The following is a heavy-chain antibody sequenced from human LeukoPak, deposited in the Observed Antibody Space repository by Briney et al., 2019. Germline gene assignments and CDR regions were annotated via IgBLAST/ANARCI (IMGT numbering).Heavy chain of an antibody. CDR2: MSGGGGST. CDR3: AKTFKINAYFDY. V-gene: IGHV3-23*01. J-gene: IGHJ4*02. D-gene: IGHD3-16*01. CDR1: GFTFSSYA. Sequence: PGGSLRLSCAASGFTFSSYAMSWVRQAPGKGLEWVSVMSGGGGSTYYADSVKGRFTISRDNSKNTLYLQMNSLRAEDTAVYYCAKTFKINAYFDYWGQGTLVTVSS.